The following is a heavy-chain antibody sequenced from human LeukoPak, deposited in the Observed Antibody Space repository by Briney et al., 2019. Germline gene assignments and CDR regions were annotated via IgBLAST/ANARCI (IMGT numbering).Heavy chain of an antibody. J-gene: IGHJ4*02. CDR2: IDDIEST. Sequence: SQTLSLTCTVSGGSISSVDYDCSWIRQPPGKGLEWIGYIDDIESTYYNPSLNSRVTISVNTSKNQFSMKLSSVTAADTAVYYCDSLWVGYCSSTSCFRPDYWGQGTLVTVSS. D-gene: IGHD2-2*01. CDR3: DSLWVGYCSSTSCFRPDY. CDR1: GGSISSVDYD. V-gene: IGHV4-30-4*01.